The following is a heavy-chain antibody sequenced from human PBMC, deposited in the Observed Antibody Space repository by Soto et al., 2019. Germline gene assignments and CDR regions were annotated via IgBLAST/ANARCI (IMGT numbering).Heavy chain of an antibody. CDR3: ARDDRSVTSYYYYYGMDV. V-gene: IGHV4-4*02. Sequence: QVQLQESGPGLVKPSGTLSLTCAVSGGSISSSNWWSWVHQPPGKGLEWIGEIYHSGSTNYNPSLKSRVTISVDKSKNQFSLKLSSVTAAGTAVYYCARDDRSVTSYYYYYGMDVWGQGTTVTVSS. D-gene: IGHD4-4*01. J-gene: IGHJ6*02. CDR1: GGSISSSNW. CDR2: IYHSGST.